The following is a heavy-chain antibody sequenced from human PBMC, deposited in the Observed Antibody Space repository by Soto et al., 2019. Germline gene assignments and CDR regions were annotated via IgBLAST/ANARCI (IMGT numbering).Heavy chain of an antibody. Sequence: QVQLVESGGGVVQPGRSLRLSCAASGFTFSSYAMHWVRQAPGKGLEWVAVISYDGSNKYYADSVKGRFTISRDNSKNQMYLQMNSLRAEDTAVYYCARDEAPHYDFWSGPRAYWGQGTLVTVSS. CDR1: GFTFSSYA. J-gene: IGHJ4*02. CDR3: ARDEAPHYDFWSGPRAY. CDR2: ISYDGSNK. D-gene: IGHD3-3*01. V-gene: IGHV3-30-3*01.